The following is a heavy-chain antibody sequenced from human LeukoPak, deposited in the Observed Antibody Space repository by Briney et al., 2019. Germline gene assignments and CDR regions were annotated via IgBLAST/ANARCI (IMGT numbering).Heavy chain of an antibody. CDR1: GGTFSSYA. J-gene: IGHJ4*02. D-gene: IGHD3-22*01. V-gene: IGHV1-69*13. Sequence: ASVKVSCKASGGTFSSYAISWVRQAPGQGLEWMGGIIPIFGTANYAQKFQGRVTITADESTSTAYMELSSLRSEDTAVYYCATPDSSAPYYFDYWGQGTLVTVSS. CDR2: IIPIFGTA. CDR3: ATPDSSAPYYFDY.